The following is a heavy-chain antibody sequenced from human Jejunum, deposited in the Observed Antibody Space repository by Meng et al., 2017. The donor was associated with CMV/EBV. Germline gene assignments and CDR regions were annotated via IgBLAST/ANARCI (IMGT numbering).Heavy chain of an antibody. CDR3: ARSVTVLGVDIPRWAYNYGLDV. CDR1: Y. Sequence: YIHWVRQAPGQGLEVMGLINPSTGSTSYAQKFQGRIIMTRDTSTSTVYMELSSLTSEDTALYYCARSVTVLGVDIPRWAYNYGLDVWGQGTTVTVSS. J-gene: IGHJ6*02. D-gene: IGHD3-3*01. CDR2: INPSTGST. V-gene: IGHV1-46*01.